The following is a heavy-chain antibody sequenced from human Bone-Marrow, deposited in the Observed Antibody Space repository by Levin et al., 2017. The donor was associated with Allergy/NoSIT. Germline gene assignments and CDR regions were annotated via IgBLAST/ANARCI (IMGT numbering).Heavy chain of an antibody. V-gene: IGHV4-59*01. J-gene: IGHJ6*02. CDR2: VYYSGST. Sequence: ESLKISCTVSGASISSYYWSWIRQPPGKGLEWIGYVYYSGSTNYNPSLKSRVTISVDTSKNQFSLKLSSVTAADTAVYYCARARSFDYYGMDVWGQGTTVTVSS. CDR1: GASISSYY. CDR3: ARARSFDYYGMDV. D-gene: IGHD5-24*01.